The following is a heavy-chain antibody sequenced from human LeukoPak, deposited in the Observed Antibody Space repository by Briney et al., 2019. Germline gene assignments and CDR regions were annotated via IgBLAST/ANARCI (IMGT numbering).Heavy chain of an antibody. CDR3: ARRGYYFESGAYYYLDY. CDR1: GFTFNTYA. CDR2: ITGNGDTI. V-gene: IGHV3-23*01. Sequence: GGSLRLSRAASGFTFNTYAMNWVRQAPGKGLEWVSGITGNGDTIYYVDSVKGRFTISRDNSKNTLYLQMNSLRAEDTAAYYCARRGYYFESGAYYYLDYWGQGTLVTVSS. D-gene: IGHD3-22*01. J-gene: IGHJ4*02.